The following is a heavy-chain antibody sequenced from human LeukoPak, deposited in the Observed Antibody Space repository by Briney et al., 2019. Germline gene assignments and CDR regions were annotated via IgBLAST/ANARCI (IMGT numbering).Heavy chain of an antibody. Sequence: SETLSLTCSVSGDSISSFYWNWIRQPPGKGLEWIGNIHYSGSSNYNPSLKSRVTISIDTSRKQFFLKLSSVTAADTAVCYCALAPNSNWFDFWGQGTLVTVSS. J-gene: IGHJ5*01. D-gene: IGHD2-8*01. CDR3: ALAPNSNWFDF. CDR1: GDSISSFY. CDR2: IHYSGSS. V-gene: IGHV4-59*08.